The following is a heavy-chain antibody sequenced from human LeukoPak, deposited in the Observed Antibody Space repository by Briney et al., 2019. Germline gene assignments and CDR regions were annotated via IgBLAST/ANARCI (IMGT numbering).Heavy chain of an antibody. CDR1: GFTVSSKY. D-gene: IGHD3-10*01. CDR2: IYSGGTI. CDR3: AKGGGIHVSFDH. V-gene: IGHV3-66*01. Sequence: GGSLRLSCAASGFTVSSKYMSWVRQAPGKGLEWVSVIYSGGTIYYADSVKGRFAISRDNSKNTVYLQMNSLRAEDTAVYYCAKGGGIHVSFDHWGQGTLVTVSS. J-gene: IGHJ4*02.